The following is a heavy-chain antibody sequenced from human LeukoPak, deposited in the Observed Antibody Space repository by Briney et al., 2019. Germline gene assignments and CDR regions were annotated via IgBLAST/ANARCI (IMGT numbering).Heavy chain of an antibody. J-gene: IGHJ5*02. V-gene: IGHV1-8*03. CDR2: VTPNTGKT. CDR3: ARTFVDFWSGYYRRDWFDP. Sequence: SVKVSCKASGYTFTDFDINWVRQATGQGLEWMGRVTPNTGKTGYAQKFQGRVTITRDTSINTVYMELSSLRSDDTAIYYCARTFVDFWSGYYRRDWFDPWGQGTLVTVSS. CDR1: GYTFTDFD. D-gene: IGHD3-3*01.